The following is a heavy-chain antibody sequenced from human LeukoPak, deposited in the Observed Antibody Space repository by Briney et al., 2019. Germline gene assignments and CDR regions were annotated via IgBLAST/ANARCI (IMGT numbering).Heavy chain of an antibody. CDR1: GDSVSTNNAA. J-gene: IGHJ4*02. Sequence: SQTLSLTCAISGDSVSTNNAAWNSIRQSPSRGLEWLGRTQYRSEWSFDYALSMKGRITVNPDTSKNQFSLQLSSVTLEDTAIYYCARESLERRFDYWGQGILVTVSS. CDR3: ARESLERRFDY. V-gene: IGHV6-1*01. D-gene: IGHD6-6*01. CDR2: TQYRSEWSF.